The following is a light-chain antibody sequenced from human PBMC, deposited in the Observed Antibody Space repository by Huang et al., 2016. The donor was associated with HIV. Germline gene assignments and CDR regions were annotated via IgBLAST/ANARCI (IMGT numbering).Light chain of an antibody. CDR1: QSISTY. CDR3: QQTYNTPHA. CDR2: AAS. J-gene: IGKJ4*01. Sequence: DIQMTQSPSSLSASVGDRVTITCRTSQSISTYLNWYQQKPGKAPKLLIYAASSLQSGVPSRFSGSGSRTDFTLTVSSLQPEDFATYYCQQTYNTPHAFGGGTKVEIK. V-gene: IGKV1-39*01.